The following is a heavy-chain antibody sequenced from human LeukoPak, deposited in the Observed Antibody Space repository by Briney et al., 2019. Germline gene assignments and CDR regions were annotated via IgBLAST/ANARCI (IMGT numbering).Heavy chain of an antibody. Sequence: GGSLRLSCAASGFLFSKYWMTWVCQAPGKGLEWVANIKPDGGEKYYVDSVKGRFTISRDNAKNSLYLQVNSLRAEDTAVYYCARILVVVAAATACSFDYWGQGTLVTVSS. J-gene: IGHJ4*02. CDR2: IKPDGGEK. D-gene: IGHD2-2*01. V-gene: IGHV3-7*01. CDR3: ARILVVVAAATACSFDY. CDR1: GFLFSKYW.